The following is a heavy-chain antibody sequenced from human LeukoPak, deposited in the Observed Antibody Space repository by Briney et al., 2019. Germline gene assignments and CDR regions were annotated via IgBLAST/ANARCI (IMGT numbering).Heavy chain of an antibody. CDR1: GFTFSSYE. J-gene: IGHJ4*02. D-gene: IGHD3-16*01. CDR2: ISSSGSTI. CDR3: ASPKWGYDYVWGSYDY. V-gene: IGHV3-48*03. Sequence: GGSLRLSCAASGFTFSSYEMNWVRQAPGKGLEWVSYISSSGSTIYYADSVKGRFTISRDNAKNSLYLQMNSLRAEDTAVYYCASPKWGYDYVWGSYDYWGPGTLVTVSS.